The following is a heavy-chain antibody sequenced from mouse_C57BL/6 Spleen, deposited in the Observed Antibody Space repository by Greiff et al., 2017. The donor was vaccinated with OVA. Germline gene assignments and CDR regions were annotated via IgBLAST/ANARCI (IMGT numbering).Heavy chain of an antibody. D-gene: IGHD1-1*01. CDR3: ARSDQLLRYLFDY. CDR2: IFPGSGST. J-gene: IGHJ2*01. Sequence: QVHVKQSGPELVKPGASVKISCKASGYTFTDYYINWVKQRPGQGLEWIGWIFPGSGSTYYNGKFKGKATLTVDKSSSTAYMLLSSLTSEDSAVYFCARSDQLLRYLFDYWGQGTTLTVSS. CDR1: GYTFTDYY. V-gene: IGHV1-75*01.